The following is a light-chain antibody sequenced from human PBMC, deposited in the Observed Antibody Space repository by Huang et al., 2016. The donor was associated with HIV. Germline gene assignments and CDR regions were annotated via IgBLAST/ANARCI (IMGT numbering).Light chain of an antibody. J-gene: IGKJ1*01. CDR2: WAS. CDR1: QSVLSPSNNRNH. CDR3: QQYYSIPG. V-gene: IGKV4-1*01. Sequence: DIVMTQSPDSLAVSLSERATITCVSSQSVLSPSNNRNHLAWYQQKPRQPPKLLIYWASTRESGVPDRFRGSSSATDFTLTIDNLQAEDVALYFCQQYYSIPGFGQGTYVEV.